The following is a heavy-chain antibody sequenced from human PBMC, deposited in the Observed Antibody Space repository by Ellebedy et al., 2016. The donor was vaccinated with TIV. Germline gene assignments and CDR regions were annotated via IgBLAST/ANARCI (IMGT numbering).Heavy chain of an antibody. Sequence: SETLSLTCAVSGVSITSHFWTWIRQPAGGGLEWIGRLHPSGIPNYNPSLKSRVIMSRDTSKDQFSLKLSSVTAADTAVYYCARHGPQWFDAFDLWGQGTLVTVSS. D-gene: IGHD3-22*01. V-gene: IGHV4-4*07. CDR1: GVSITSHF. J-gene: IGHJ3*01. CDR2: LHPSGIP. CDR3: ARHGPQWFDAFDL.